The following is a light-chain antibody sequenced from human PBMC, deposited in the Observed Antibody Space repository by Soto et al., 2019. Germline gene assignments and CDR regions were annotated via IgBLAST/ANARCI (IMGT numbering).Light chain of an antibody. J-gene: IGKJ2*01. V-gene: IGKV1-9*01. CDR1: QGISSY. Sequence: DIQLTQSPSFLSASVGDRVTITCRASQGISSYLAWYQQKPGKAPKLLIYAASTLQCGVPSRFSGSGSGTEFTLTISNLQPEDFATYYCQQLNSYPNTFGQGTKLEIK. CDR2: AAS. CDR3: QQLNSYPNT.